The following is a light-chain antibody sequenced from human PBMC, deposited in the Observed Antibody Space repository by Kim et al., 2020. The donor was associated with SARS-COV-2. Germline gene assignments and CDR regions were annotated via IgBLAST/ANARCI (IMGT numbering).Light chain of an antibody. CDR3: SALDSSLSGRV. V-gene: IGLV10-54*02. J-gene: IGLJ3*02. CDR1: STIVGNQG. CDR2: RNN. Sequence: HTAPLTSTGKSTIVGNQGAAWLQQHQAPHPKPLSYRNNNRPSGIAERFSAYRSGPTTSLTITGLRPEDEADYYCSALDSSLSGRVFGGGTQLTVL.